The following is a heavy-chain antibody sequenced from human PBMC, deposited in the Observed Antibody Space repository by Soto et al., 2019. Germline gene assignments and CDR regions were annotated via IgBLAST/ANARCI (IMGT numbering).Heavy chain of an antibody. CDR1: GGSFSGYY. CDR2: INHSGST. CDR3: VYMITFGGVIVIPS. Sequence: QVQLQQWGAGLLKPSETLSLTCAVYGGSFSGYYWSWIRQPPGKGLEWIGEINHSGSTNYNPSLKCRVPISVDTSKNQFSRKLSSVTAADTAVYYCVYMITFGGVIVIPSWGQGTMVTVSS. D-gene: IGHD3-16*02. V-gene: IGHV4-34*01. J-gene: IGHJ3*01.